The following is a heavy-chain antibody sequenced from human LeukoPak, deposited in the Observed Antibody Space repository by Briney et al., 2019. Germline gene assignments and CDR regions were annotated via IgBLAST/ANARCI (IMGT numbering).Heavy chain of an antibody. J-gene: IGHJ6*03. V-gene: IGHV3-21*01. D-gene: IGHD1-26*01. CDR1: GFTFSTYS. CDR2: ISSSSIYI. CDR3: ARAYSERYGLGYYYMDV. Sequence: GRSLRLSCAASGFTFSTYSMNWVRQAPGNGLEWVSSISSSSIYIYHADSVKGRFTISRDNAKKSLYLQMNSLRAEDTAVYYCARAYSERYGLGYYYMDVWGKGTTVTISS.